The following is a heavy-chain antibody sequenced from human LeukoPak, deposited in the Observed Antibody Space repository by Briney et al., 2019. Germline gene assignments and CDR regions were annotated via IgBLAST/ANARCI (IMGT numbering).Heavy chain of an antibody. CDR3: ARIISGSHDY. Sequence: SETLSLTCTVSGGSIRSYYWSWMRQPPGRGLAGIGYIYYSGSTNYNPSLKSRVTISVDTSKSHFSLKLSSVTAADTAVYYCARIISGSHDYWGQGTLVTVSS. CDR2: IYYSGST. V-gene: IGHV4-59*01. D-gene: IGHD3-10*01. CDR1: GGSIRSYY. J-gene: IGHJ4*02.